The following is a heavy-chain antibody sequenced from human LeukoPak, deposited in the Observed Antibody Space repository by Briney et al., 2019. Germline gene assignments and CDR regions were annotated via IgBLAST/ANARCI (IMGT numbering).Heavy chain of an antibody. CDR1: GFTFSSYS. CDR3: AREETPAPPDSNYYAFDI. V-gene: IGHV3-21*01. Sequence: PGGSLRLSCAASGFTFSSYSMNWVRQAPGKGLEWVSSISSSSSYIYYADSVKGRFTISRDNAKNSLYLQMNSLRAEDTAVYYCAREETPAPPDSNYYAFDIWGQGTMVTVSS. J-gene: IGHJ3*02. CDR2: ISSSSSYI. D-gene: IGHD4-11*01.